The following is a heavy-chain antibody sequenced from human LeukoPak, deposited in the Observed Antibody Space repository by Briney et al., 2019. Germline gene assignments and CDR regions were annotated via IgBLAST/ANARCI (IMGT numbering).Heavy chain of an antibody. CDR3: ARDYRPTDCSGGDCPYYYFDY. V-gene: IGHV1-2*02. Sequence: GASVQVSCKASGYTFTYYYVHWMRQAPGQGLEWIGWLNPTTGGTYYAQKFQGRVTMTRDTSISTIYVDLSSLTSDDTAVYYCARDYRPTDCSGGDCPYYYFDYWGQGTLVTVSS. J-gene: IGHJ4*02. CDR1: GYTFTYYY. CDR2: LNPTTGGT. D-gene: IGHD2-21*02.